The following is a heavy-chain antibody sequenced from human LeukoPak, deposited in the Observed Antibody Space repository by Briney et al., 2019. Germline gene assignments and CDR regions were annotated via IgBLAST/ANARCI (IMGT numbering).Heavy chain of an antibody. CDR3: ARMGEYSYGGSYYFDY. J-gene: IGHJ4*02. CDR2: IDWDDDK. Sequence: SGPTLVNPTQTLTLTCTFSGFSLSTSGMRVSWIRQPPGKALEWLARIDWDDDKFYSTSLKTRLTISKDTYKNQVVLTMTNMDPVDTGTYYCARMGEYSYGGSYYFDYWGQGTLVTVSS. CDR1: GFSLSTSGMR. D-gene: IGHD5-18*01. V-gene: IGHV2-70*04.